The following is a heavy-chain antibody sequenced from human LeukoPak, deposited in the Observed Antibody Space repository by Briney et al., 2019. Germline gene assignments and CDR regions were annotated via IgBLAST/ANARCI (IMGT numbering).Heavy chain of an antibody. V-gene: IGHV3-23*01. D-gene: IGHD1-1*01. CDR2: ISGSGSHA. J-gene: IGHJ5*02. Sequence: GGSLRLSCAASGFSFCSYAMGWTRQAPGQGLEWVSAISGSGSHANYAESVKGRFTISRDNSKNTLYLQMHSLIAADTAVYYCGSGPVGTTVPWGQGTLVTVSS. CDR1: GFSFCSYA. CDR3: GSGPVGTTVP.